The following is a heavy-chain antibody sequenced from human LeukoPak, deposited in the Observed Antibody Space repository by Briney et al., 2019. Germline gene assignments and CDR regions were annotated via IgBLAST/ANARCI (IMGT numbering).Heavy chain of an antibody. CDR1: GFTVSSNY. V-gene: IGHV3-66*02. CDR2: IYSGRST. D-gene: IGHD3-16*01. Sequence: PGGSLRLSCAASGFTVSSNYMTWVRQAPGKGLEWVSIIYSGRSTYYADSVKGRFTISRDNAKNTLYLQMNSLRAEDTAVYYCAKVSFGGVEYFDCWGQGTLVTVSS. CDR3: AKVSFGGVEYFDC. J-gene: IGHJ4*02.